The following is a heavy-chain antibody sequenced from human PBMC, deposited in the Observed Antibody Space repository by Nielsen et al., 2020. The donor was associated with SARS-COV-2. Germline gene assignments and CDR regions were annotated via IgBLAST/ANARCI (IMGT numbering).Heavy chain of an antibody. CDR2: ISGSGGRT. V-gene: IGHV3-23*01. J-gene: IGHJ5*02. D-gene: IGHD3-3*01. CDR1: GFTFSNYA. CDR3: AKDREHFDLWSSYPGNWFDP. Sequence: GESLKISCAASGFTFSNYAMNWVRQAPGKGLEWVSGISGSGGRTYYADSVKGRFTISRDNSKNTLYLQMNSLRVEDTAVYYCAKDREHFDLWSSYPGNWFDPWGQGSLVTVS.